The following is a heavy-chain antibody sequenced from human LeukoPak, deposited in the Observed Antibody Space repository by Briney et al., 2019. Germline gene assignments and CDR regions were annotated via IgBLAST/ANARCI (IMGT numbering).Heavy chain of an antibody. CDR1: GYTFSSYD. CDR3: ARGALGFDY. J-gene: IGHJ4*02. Sequence: GGSLRLSCAASGYTFSSYDIQWVRQATGKGLEWVSSIGTAGDTYYAGSVKGRFTLSRENAKKSSYLQMNNLGAGDTAIYYCARGALGFDYWGQGALVTVSS. V-gene: IGHV3-13*04. CDR2: IGTAGDT.